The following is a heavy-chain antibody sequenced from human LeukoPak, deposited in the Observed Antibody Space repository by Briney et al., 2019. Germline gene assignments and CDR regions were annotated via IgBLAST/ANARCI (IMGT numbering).Heavy chain of an antibody. V-gene: IGHV4-39*01. CDR1: GGSISSTLYY. J-gene: IGHJ6*02. CDR2: IYYSGNT. Sequence: SETLSLTCSVSGGSISSTLYYWGWIRQPPGKGLEWIGSIYYSGNTYYNSSLKSRVTISVDTSKNQFSLKLSSVTAADTAIYYCARLRGVDVWGQETTVTVSS. CDR3: ARLRGVDV.